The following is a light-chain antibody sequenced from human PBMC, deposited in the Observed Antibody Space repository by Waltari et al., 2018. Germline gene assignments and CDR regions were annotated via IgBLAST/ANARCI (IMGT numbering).Light chain of an antibody. CDR3: MQGLLPPLT. CDR1: QRLLYSDGKTS. CDR2: DVS. V-gene: IGKV2-29*02. Sequence: IVMTQTPPSLSVTPGQSASLSCKSNQRLLYSDGKTSLHWYLQRPGQSPQLLIYDVSSRFAGVPDRINGRGSGTDFTLEISRVEAEDVGVYYCMQGLLPPLTFGGGTKVEIK. J-gene: IGKJ4*01.